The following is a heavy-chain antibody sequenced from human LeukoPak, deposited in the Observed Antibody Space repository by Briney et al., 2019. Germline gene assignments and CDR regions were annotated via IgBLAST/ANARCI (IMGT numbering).Heavy chain of an antibody. V-gene: IGHV6-1*01. CDR3: ARAPIGGWYFDL. CDR1: GDSVSSNSAA. CDR2: TYYRSKWSN. D-gene: IGHD2-15*01. J-gene: IGHJ2*01. Sequence: SQTLSLTCAISGDSVSSNSAAWNWIRQSPSRGLEWLGRTYYRSKWSNDYAVSVKSRITINPDTSQNQFSLQLNSLAPEDTAVYYCARAPIGGWYFDLWGRGTLVTVSS.